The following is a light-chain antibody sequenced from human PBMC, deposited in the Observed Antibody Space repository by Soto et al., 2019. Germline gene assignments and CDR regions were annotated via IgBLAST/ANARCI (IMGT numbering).Light chain of an antibody. V-gene: IGKV3-20*01. CDR3: QQYVRSPWT. CDR2: GAS. Sequence: EIVLTQSPGTLSLSPGERATLSCRASQSVSSSYLAWYQQKGGQAPRLLIYGASSRATGIPDRFSGSGSGTDFTLTISRLETEDFAVYYCQQYVRSPWTFGQGTKVEIK. CDR1: QSVSSSY. J-gene: IGKJ1*01.